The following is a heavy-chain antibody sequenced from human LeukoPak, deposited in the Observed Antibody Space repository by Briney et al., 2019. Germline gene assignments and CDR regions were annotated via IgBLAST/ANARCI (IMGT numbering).Heavy chain of an antibody. CDR1: GGSISSSSYY. CDR3: ARGNYDFWSGYSGKNWFDP. J-gene: IGHJ5*02. V-gene: IGHV4-39*07. CDR2: IYYSGST. D-gene: IGHD3-3*01. Sequence: SETLSLTCTVSGGSISSSSYYWGWIRQPPGKGLEWIGSIYYSGSTYYNPSLKSRVTISVDTSKNQFSLKLSSVTAADTAVYYCARGNYDFWSGYSGKNWFDPWGQGTLVTVSS.